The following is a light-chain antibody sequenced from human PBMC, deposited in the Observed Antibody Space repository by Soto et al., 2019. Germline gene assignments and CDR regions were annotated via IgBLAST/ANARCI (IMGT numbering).Light chain of an antibody. CDR2: DVS. J-gene: IGLJ2*01. CDR3: ISYTTSSTPVV. V-gene: IGLV2-14*01. CDR1: SSDVGSYNY. Sequence: QSVLTQPASVSGSPGQSITISCTGTSSDVGSYNYVSWYQQYPGKAPKLMIYDVSNRPSGVSYRFSGSKSGNTASLTISGLQAEDEADYYCISYTTSSTPVVFGGGTKLTVL.